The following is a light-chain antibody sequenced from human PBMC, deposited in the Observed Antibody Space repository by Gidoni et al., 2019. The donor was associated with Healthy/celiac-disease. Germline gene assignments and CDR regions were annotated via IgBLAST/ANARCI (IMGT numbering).Light chain of an antibody. Sequence: DIPLTQSQSFLSASVGDRVTITCRASQDINNYLVWYQQQPGKAPKPLSFGASTLQSGVPSRFSGSGSGTEFTLKVSSLQTEDFATYYCQQLSSYPPWTFGKGTKVELK. CDR3: QQLSSYPPWT. CDR1: QDINNY. V-gene: IGKV1-9*01. CDR2: GAS. J-gene: IGKJ1*01.